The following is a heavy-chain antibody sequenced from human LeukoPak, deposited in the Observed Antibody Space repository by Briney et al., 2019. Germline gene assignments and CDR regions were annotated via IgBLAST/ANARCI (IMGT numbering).Heavy chain of an antibody. Sequence: GGSLRLSCAASGFIFSTYSMNWVRQAPGKGLEWVSSITSSSDTYCADSLKGRFTISRDNAKNSLYLHMNSLRAEDTAVYYCARGFFGMDVWGQGTTVTVSS. CDR1: GFIFSTYS. J-gene: IGHJ6*02. CDR2: ITSSSDT. CDR3: ARGFFGMDV. V-gene: IGHV3-21*01.